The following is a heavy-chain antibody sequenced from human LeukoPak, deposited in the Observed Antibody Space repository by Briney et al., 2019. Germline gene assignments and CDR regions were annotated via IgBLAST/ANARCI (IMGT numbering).Heavy chain of an antibody. D-gene: IGHD5-12*01. Sequence: SETLSLTCAVYGGSFSGYYWSWIRQPPGKGLEWIGEINHSGSTNYNPSLKSRVTISVDTSKNQFSLKLSSVTAADTAVYYCARVAVAHDAFDIWAKGQWSPSLQ. J-gene: IGHJ3*02. CDR3: ARVAVAHDAFDI. CDR1: GGSFSGYY. CDR2: INHSGST. V-gene: IGHV4-34*01.